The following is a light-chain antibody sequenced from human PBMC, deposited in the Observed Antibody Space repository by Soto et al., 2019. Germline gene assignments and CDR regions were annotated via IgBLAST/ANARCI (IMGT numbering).Light chain of an antibody. CDR2: DVC. Sequence: QSALTQPASVSGSPGQSITISCTGTSSDVGGYNYVSWYQQHPGKAPKLMIYDVCNRPSGVSNRFSGSKSGNTASLTISGLQAEDEADYYCSSYTRSSFYVFGTGTKLTVL. CDR1: SSDVGGYNY. J-gene: IGLJ1*01. CDR3: SSYTRSSFYV. V-gene: IGLV2-14*01.